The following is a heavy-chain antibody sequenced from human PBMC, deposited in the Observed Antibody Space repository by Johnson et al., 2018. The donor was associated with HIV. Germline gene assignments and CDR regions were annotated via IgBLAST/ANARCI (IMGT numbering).Heavy chain of an antibody. J-gene: IGHJ3*02. D-gene: IGHD6-13*01. CDR3: ARDLPWSSSWESDAFDI. CDR2: IYSGGST. V-gene: IGHV3-53*01. Sequence: VQLVESGGGLIQPGGSLRLSCAASGFTVSSNYMSWVRQAPGQGLEWVSVIYSGGSTYYADSVTGRFTISMANAKNSLYLKMNSLRAEDTAVYYCARDLPWSSSWESDAFDIWGQGTMVTVSS. CDR1: GFTVSSNY.